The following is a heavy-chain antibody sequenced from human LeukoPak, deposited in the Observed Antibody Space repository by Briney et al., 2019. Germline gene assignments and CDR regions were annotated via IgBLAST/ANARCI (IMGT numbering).Heavy chain of an antibody. CDR1: GYSFTNYW. D-gene: IGHD2-15*01. CDR2: IYPGDSDT. J-gene: IGHJ3*02. CDR3: ARRQSGGTDMADAFDI. Sequence: GESLKISCKGSGYSFTNYWIGWVRQMPGKGLEWMGIIYPGDSDTRYSPSFQGQVTISADKSISTAYLQWSSLKASDTAIYYCARRQSGGTDMADAFDIWGQGTTVTVSS. V-gene: IGHV5-51*01.